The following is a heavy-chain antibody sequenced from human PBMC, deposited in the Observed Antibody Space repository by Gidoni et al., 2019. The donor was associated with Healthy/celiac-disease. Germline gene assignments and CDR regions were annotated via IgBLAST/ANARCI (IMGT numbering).Heavy chain of an antibody. J-gene: IGHJ4*02. D-gene: IGHD2-15*01. CDR1: GGTFSSYA. V-gene: IGHV1-69*01. CDR2: ISPIFGTA. CDR3: ARDRSGLIVYFDY. Sequence: QVQLVQSGAEVKKPGSSVKVSCKASGGTFSSYAISWVRQAPGQGLEWMGGISPIFGTANYAQKFQGRVTITADESTSTAYMGLSSLRSEDTAVYYCARDRSGLIVYFDYWGQGTLVTVSS.